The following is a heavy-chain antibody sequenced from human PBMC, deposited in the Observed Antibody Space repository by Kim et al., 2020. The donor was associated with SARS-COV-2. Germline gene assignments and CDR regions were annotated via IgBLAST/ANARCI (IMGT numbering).Heavy chain of an antibody. V-gene: IGHV4-34*01. J-gene: IGHJ4*02. CDR3: ARARDWHYFDY. D-gene: IGHD2-21*01. Sequence: TNYNPSLKSRVTISVDTSKNQFSLKLSSVTAADTAVYYCARARDWHYFDYWGQGTLVTVSS. CDR2: T.